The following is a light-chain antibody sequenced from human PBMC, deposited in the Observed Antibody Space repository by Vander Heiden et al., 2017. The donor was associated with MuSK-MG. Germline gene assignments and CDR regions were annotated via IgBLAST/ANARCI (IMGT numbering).Light chain of an antibody. CDR1: QGISSY. V-gene: IGKV1-9*01. J-gene: IGKJ2*01. CDR2: AAS. CDR3: QQLKSYPPYT. Sequence: DIQLTQSPSFLSASVGDRVTITCRASQGISSYLAWYQQKPGKAPKLLIYAASTLQSGVPSRFSGSGYGTEFTLTISSRQPEDFAPYYCQQLKSYPPYTFGQGTKMEIK.